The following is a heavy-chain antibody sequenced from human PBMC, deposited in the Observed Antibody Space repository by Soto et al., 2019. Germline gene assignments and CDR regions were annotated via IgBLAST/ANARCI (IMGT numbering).Heavy chain of an antibody. Sequence: PGESLKISCQGSGYSFTSYWISWVRQMPGKGLEWMGRIDPSDSYTNYSPSFQGHVTISADKSISTAYLQWSSLKASDTAMYYCARHDDYSNYHSAWFDYGMDVWGQGTTVTVSS. D-gene: IGHD4-4*01. V-gene: IGHV5-10-1*01. CDR1: GYSFTSYW. CDR2: IDPSDSYT. CDR3: ARHDDYSNYHSAWFDYGMDV. J-gene: IGHJ6*02.